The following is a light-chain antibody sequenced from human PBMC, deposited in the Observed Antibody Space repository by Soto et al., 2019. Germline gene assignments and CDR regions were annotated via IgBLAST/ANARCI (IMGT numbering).Light chain of an antibody. J-gene: IGKJ5*01. CDR2: AAS. CDR1: QGISSY. V-gene: IGKV1-8*01. CDR3: QQYENLPT. Sequence: AVMMTQSPSSLSSSTGDRVSISCRASQGISSYLAWYQQKPGKAPKLLIYAASTLQSGVPSRFSGSGSGTDFTLTISCLQSEDIATYYCQQYENLPTFGQGTRLEIK.